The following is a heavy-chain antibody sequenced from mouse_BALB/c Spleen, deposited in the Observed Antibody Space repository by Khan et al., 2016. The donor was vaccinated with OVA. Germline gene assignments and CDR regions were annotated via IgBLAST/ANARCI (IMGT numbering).Heavy chain of an antibody. CDR2: ISYSGRT. J-gene: IGHJ3*01. V-gene: IGHV3-2*02. CDR1: GYSITSDYA. Sequence: VQLKQSGPGLVKPSQSLSLTCTVTGYSITSDYAWNWIRQFPGNKLEWMGYISYSGRTSYNPSLKSRISITRDTSKNQFFLQLNSVTTEDTATYYCARSPPVGDLWFAYWGQGTLVTVSA. D-gene: IGHD3-3*01. CDR3: ARSPPVGDLWFAY.